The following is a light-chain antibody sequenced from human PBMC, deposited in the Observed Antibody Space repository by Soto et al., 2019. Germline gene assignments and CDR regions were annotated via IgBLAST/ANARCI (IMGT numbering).Light chain of an antibody. CDR3: QQYKSYPIT. J-gene: IGKJ5*01. Sequence: EIVLTQSPGTLSLSPGERATLSCRASQSVSSSYLAWYQQKPGQAPRLLIYGASSRATGIPDRFSGSGSGTDFTLTISGLQSEDFATYYCQQYKSYPITFGQGTRLEIK. V-gene: IGKV3-20*01. CDR2: GAS. CDR1: QSVSSSY.